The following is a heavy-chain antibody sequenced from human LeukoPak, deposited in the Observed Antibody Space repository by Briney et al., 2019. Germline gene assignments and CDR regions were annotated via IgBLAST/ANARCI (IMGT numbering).Heavy chain of an antibody. CDR2: IYYSGST. CDR3: ARGINDFWSGYYLGYYMDV. Sequence: SETLSLTCTVSGGSISSHYWSWIRQPPGKGLEWIGYIYYSGSTNYSPSLKSRVTISVDTSKNQFSLKLSSVTAADTAVYYCARGINDFWSGYYLGYYMDVWGKGTTVTVSS. D-gene: IGHD3-3*01. CDR1: GGSISSHY. V-gene: IGHV4-59*11. J-gene: IGHJ6*03.